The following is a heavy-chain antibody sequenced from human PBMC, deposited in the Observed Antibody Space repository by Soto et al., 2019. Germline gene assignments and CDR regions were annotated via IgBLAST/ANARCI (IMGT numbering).Heavy chain of an antibody. D-gene: IGHD4-17*01. CDR2: ISDSGANT. V-gene: IGHV3-23*01. CDR1: GFTFSTYP. J-gene: IGHJ6*02. CDR3: AKILSMVTSYYYGMDV. Sequence: VGSLRLSCAASGFTFSTYPMIWVRQAPGKGLECVGSISDSGANTYYADSVRGRFTISRDNSKNTLYLQMNSLRDDDTAVYYCAKILSMVTSYYYGMDVWGHGTTVTVSS.